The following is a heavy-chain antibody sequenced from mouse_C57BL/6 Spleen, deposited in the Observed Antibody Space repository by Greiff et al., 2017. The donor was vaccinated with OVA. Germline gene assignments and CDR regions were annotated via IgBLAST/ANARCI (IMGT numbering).Heavy chain of an antibody. V-gene: IGHV1-19*01. J-gene: IGHJ1*03. Sequence: EVQLQQSGPVLVKPGASVKMSCKASGYTFTDYYMNWVKQSHGKSLEWIGVINPYNGGTSYNQKFKGKATLTVDNSSSTAYMEHNSLTSEDSAVYYCARGRFCDYAGYFDVWGTGTTVTVSS. CDR1: GYTFTDYY. CDR3: ARGRFCDYAGYFDV. CDR2: INPYNGGT. D-gene: IGHD2-13*01.